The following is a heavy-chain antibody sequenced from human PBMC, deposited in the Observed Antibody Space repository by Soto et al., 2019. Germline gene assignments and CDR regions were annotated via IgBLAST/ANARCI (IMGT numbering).Heavy chain of an antibody. CDR3: ARGKVPAAIPTGWFDP. D-gene: IGHD2-2*01. Sequence: QVQLQESGPGLVKPSQTLSLTCTVSGGSISSGGYYWSWIRQHPGKGLEWIGYIYYSGSTYYNPSLKSRVTRAVDTSKNQFSLKLSSVTAADTAVYYCARGKVPAAIPTGWFDPWGQGTLVTVSS. V-gene: IGHV4-31*03. CDR1: GGSISSGGYY. J-gene: IGHJ5*02. CDR2: IYYSGST.